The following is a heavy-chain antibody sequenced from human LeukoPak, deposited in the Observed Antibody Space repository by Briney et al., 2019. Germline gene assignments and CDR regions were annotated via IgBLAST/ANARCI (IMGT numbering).Heavy chain of an antibody. CDR2: INAGNGNT. CDR1: GYTFTSYG. Sequence: ASVKVSCKASGYTFTSYGISWVRQAPGQRLEWMGWINAGNGNTKYSQEFQGRVTITRDTSASTAYMELSSLRSEDMAVYYCARLAGSNWFDPWGQGTLVTVSS. CDR3: ARLAGSNWFDP. V-gene: IGHV1-3*03. J-gene: IGHJ5*02.